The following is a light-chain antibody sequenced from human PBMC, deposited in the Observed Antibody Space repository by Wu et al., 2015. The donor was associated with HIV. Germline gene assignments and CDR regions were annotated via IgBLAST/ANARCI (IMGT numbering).Light chain of an antibody. CDR2: GAS. CDR3: QQYNNWPPLT. Sequence: EVVLTQSPATLSVSPGDRATLSCRASQSVTTNLAWYQHKPGQAPRLLIYGASTRATGIPARFSGSGSGTEFTLTISSLQSEDFTVYYCQQYNNWPPLTFGQGTKVEIK. CDR1: QSVTTN. V-gene: IGKV3-15*01. J-gene: IGKJ1*01.